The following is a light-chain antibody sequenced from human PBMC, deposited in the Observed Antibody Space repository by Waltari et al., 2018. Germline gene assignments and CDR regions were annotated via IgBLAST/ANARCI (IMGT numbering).Light chain of an antibody. CDR3: SAWDSSLVAWV. CDR2: INN. J-gene: IGLJ3*02. V-gene: IGLV1-44*01. CDR1: TSHIGRNT. Sequence: QSVLTQPPSASGTPGQRVTISCSGSTSHIGRNTVNWYQQVPGTAPKLLIYINNERPSGVPDRFSGSKSGTSASLAISGLQSEDEADYYCSAWDSSLVAWVFGGGTKLTVL.